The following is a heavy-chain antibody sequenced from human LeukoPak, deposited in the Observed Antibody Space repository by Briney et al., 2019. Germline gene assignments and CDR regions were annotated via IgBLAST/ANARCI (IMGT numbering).Heavy chain of an antibody. CDR3: TRDFSD. V-gene: IGHV3-49*04. J-gene: IGHJ4*02. CDR2: ISSKAHGGTT. CDR1: GFTFGDYA. Sequence: GSLRLSCKSSGFTFGDYAMHWVRQAPGKGLEWVGFISSKAHGGTTEYAASVKGRFTISRDDSKSIAYLQMNSLKTEDTAVYYCTRDFSDWGQGTLVTVSS.